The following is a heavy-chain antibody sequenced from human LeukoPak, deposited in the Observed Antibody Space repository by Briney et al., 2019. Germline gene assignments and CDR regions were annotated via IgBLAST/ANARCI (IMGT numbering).Heavy chain of an antibody. V-gene: IGHV3-23*01. CDR3: AKDPHHLVGATLDY. J-gene: IGHJ4*02. D-gene: IGHD1-26*01. CDR1: GFTFSSYA. Sequence: AGGSLRLSCAASGFTFSSYAMSWVRQAPGKGLEWVSAISGSGGSTYYADSVKGRFTISRDNSKNTLYLQMNSLRAEDTAVYYCAKDPHHLVGATLDYWGQGTLVTVSS. CDR2: ISGSGGST.